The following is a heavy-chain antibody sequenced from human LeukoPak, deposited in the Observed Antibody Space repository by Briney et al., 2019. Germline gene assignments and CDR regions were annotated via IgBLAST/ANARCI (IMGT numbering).Heavy chain of an antibody. V-gene: IGHV3-48*03. D-gene: IGHD3-22*01. CDR1: GFTFSSYE. CDR3: ARDSFRYYYDSSGTTDSEYFQH. Sequence: GSLRLSCAASGFTFSSYEMNWVRQAPEKGLEWVSYISSSGSIIYYADSVKGRFTIPRDNAKNSLYLQMNSLRAEDTAVYYCARDSFRYYYDSSGTTDSEYFQHWGQGTLVTVSS. J-gene: IGHJ1*01. CDR2: ISSSGSII.